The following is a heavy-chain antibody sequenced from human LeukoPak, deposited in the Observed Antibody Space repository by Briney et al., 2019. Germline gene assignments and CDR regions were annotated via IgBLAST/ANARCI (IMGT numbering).Heavy chain of an antibody. V-gene: IGHV4-31*03. CDR2: IAYNGNT. D-gene: IGHD2-21*01. Sequence: SQTLSLTCTVSGGSITSGGYFWTWICQHPVEGLEWIGYIAYNGNTYYNPSLKSRVTISMDTSKNHFSLKLVSVTAADTAVYYCARYYCDGSTCPGVDYWGQGTLVTVSS. CDR1: GGSITSGGYF. CDR3: ARYYCDGSTCPGVDY. J-gene: IGHJ4*02.